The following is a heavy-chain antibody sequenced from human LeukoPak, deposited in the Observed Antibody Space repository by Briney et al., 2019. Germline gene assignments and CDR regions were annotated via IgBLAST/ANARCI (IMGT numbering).Heavy chain of an antibody. CDR1: GFTFSLYN. V-gene: IGHV3-30*04. Sequence: GGSLRLSCAASGFTFSLYNMHWVRQAPGKGLEWVALISFGGSPTYYADSVRGRFTISRDNSKNTLFLQMSSLKAEDTAVYYCAREGASNGYHYGLDVWGQGTTVSVSS. CDR2: ISFGGSPT. J-gene: IGHJ6*02. CDR3: AREGASNGYHYGLDV. D-gene: IGHD3-10*01.